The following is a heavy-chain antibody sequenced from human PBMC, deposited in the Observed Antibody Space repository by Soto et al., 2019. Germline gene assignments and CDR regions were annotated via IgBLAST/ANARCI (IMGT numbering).Heavy chain of an antibody. V-gene: IGHV1-2*04. Sequence: QVQLVQSGAEVKKPGASVKVSCKASGYAFSQFYIHWMRQAPGQGLEWMGWISPNSGRTKFAQNFQGWVTMTRDTSIKTVYMELSGLRSDATAVYYCARESGGTTATLDYYYFYMDVWGIGTTVTVSS. CDR3: ARESGGTTATLDYYYFYMDV. J-gene: IGHJ6*03. D-gene: IGHD4-17*01. CDR1: GYAFSQFY. CDR2: ISPNSGRT.